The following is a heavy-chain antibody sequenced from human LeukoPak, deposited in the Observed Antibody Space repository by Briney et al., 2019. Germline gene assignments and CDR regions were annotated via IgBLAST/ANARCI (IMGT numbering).Heavy chain of an antibody. D-gene: IGHD3-9*01. J-gene: IGHJ4*02. V-gene: IGHV3-74*03. CDR3: ARDLDWILFDY. Sequence: GGSLRLSCAASGFTFSTYWMHWVRQAPGKGLVWVARIRPEGTTTAYADSVKGRFTISRDNAKNTLFLKMNSLSAEDTAVYYCARDLDWILFDYRGQGTLVTVSS. CDR2: IRPEGTTT. CDR1: GFTFSTYW.